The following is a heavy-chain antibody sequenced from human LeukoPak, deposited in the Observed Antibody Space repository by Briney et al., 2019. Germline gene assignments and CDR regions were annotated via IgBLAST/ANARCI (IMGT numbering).Heavy chain of an antibody. CDR1: GFTISSYW. CDR2: INSDGS. CDR3: AKDADSGYGGNSDVFDI. Sequence: GGSLRLSCAASGFTISSYWMYWVRQAPGKGLVWVSRINSDGSKYADSVKGRFTISRDNAKNTLYLQMNSLRVEDTAVYYCAKDADSGYGGNSDVFDIWGQGTMVTVSS. D-gene: IGHD4-23*01. J-gene: IGHJ3*02. V-gene: IGHV3-74*01.